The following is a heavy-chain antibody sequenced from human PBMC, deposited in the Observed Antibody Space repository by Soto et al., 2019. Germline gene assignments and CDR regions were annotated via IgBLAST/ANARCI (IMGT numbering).Heavy chain of an antibody. J-gene: IGHJ4*02. V-gene: IGHV3-23*01. CDR2: ISGTGGST. Sequence: EVQLLESGGGLVQPGGSLRLSCAASGFTFSTYAMSWVRQAPGKGLEWVSGISGTGGSTYYADSVKGRFTISRDNSKNTLYVQMNSLRVEDTAVYYCAKDAGGGSGSYYDYWGQGTLVTVSS. CDR3: AKDAGGGSGSYYDY. CDR1: GFTFSTYA. D-gene: IGHD3-10*01.